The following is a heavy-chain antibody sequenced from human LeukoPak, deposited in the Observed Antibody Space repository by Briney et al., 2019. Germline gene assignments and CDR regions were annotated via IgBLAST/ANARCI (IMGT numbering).Heavy chain of an antibody. V-gene: IGHV3-23*01. CDR2: ISGSGGST. CDR3: ATNTIFGGDQEPFFDY. Sequence: GGSLRLSCAASGFTFSSYAMSWVRQAPGKGLEGVSAISGSGGSTYYAGSVKGRFTISRDNSKNTLYLQMNSLRAEDTAVYYCATNTIFGGDQEPFFDYWGQGTLVTVSS. D-gene: IGHD3-3*01. CDR1: GFTFSSYA. J-gene: IGHJ4*02.